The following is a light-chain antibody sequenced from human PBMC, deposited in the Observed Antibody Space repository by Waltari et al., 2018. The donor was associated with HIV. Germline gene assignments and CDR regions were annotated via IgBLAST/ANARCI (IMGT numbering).Light chain of an antibody. CDR1: SSNIGANYD. Sequence: QSVLTQPPSVSGAPGQRVTISCTGSSSNIGANYDVHWYQQFPGTAPKLLIYINNNRPSGVPDRFSGSKSGTSASLAITGLQAEDEADYYCQSYDSSLSVVVFGGGTKLTVL. CDR2: INN. V-gene: IGLV1-40*01. J-gene: IGLJ2*01. CDR3: QSYDSSLSVVV.